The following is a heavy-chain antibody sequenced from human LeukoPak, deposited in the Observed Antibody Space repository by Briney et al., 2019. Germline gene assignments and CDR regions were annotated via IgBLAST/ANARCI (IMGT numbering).Heavy chain of an antibody. CDR3: AREGSSWSHYFDY. CDR1: GGTFSGYA. D-gene: IGHD6-13*01. V-gene: IGHV1-69*01. Sequence: ASVKVSCKASGGTFSGYAISWVRQAPGQGLEWVGGIIPIFGTANYAQKFQGRVTITADESTSTAYMELSSLRSEDTAVYYCAREGSSWSHYFDYWGQGTLVTVSS. CDR2: IIPIFGTA. J-gene: IGHJ4*02.